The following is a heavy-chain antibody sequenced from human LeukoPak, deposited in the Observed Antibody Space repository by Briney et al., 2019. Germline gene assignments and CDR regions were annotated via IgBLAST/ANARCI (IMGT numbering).Heavy chain of an antibody. V-gene: IGHV3-21*01. D-gene: IGHD3-22*01. CDR3: ARDEEGYDCSGYYVGVDY. J-gene: IGHJ4*02. CDR1: GFTFSSYS. CDR2: ISSSSSYI. Sequence: GGSLRLSCAASGFTFSSYSMNWVRQAPGKGLEWVSSISSSSSYIYYADSVKGRFTISRDNAKNSLYLQMNSLRAEDTAVYYCARDEEGYDCSGYYVGVDYWGQGTLVTVSS.